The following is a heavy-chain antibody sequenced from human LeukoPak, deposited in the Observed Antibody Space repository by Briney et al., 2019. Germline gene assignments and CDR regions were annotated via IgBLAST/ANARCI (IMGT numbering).Heavy chain of an antibody. D-gene: IGHD5-24*01. CDR3: ASSSKSEMATIRYFDY. V-gene: IGHV1-69*05. CDR1: GGTFSSYA. J-gene: IGHJ4*02. CDR2: IIPIFGTA. Sequence: VASVKVSCTASGGTFSSYAISWVRQPPGQGLEGMGGIIPIFGTANYAQQFQGRVTITTDESTSTAYMELSSLRSEDKAVYYCASSSKSEMATIRYFDYWGQGTLVTVSS.